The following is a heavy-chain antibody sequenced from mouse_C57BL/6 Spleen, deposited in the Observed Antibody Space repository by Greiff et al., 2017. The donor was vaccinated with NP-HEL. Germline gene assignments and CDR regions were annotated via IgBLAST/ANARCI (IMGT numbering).Heavy chain of an antibody. V-gene: IGHV1-74*01. D-gene: IGHD2-12*01. CDR1: GYTFTSYW. Sequence: QVQLQQPGAELVKPGASVKVSCKASGYTFTSYWMHWVKQRPGQGLEWIGRIHPSDSDTNYNQKFKGKATLTVDKSSSTAYMQLSSLTSEDSAVYYCAKFSYDAYAMDYWGQGTSVTVSS. CDR2: IHPSDSDT. CDR3: AKFSYDAYAMDY. J-gene: IGHJ4*01.